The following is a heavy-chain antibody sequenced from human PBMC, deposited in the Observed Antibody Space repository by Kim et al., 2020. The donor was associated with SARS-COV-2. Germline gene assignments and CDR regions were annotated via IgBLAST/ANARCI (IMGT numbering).Heavy chain of an antibody. CDR3: ARHSGSSLPIDY. V-gene: IGHV5-51*01. D-gene: IGHD1-26*01. Sequence: RYSPSFQGQVTISADKSISTAYLQWSSLKASDTAMYYCARHSGSSLPIDYWGQGTLVTVSS. J-gene: IGHJ4*02.